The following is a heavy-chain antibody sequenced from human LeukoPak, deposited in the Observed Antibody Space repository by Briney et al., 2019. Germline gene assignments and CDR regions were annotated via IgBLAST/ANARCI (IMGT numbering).Heavy chain of an antibody. CDR2: ISAGGGNT. D-gene: IGHD4/OR15-4a*01. CDR1: GFTFRTFA. V-gene: IGHV3-23*01. Sequence: TGGSLRLSCAASGFTFRTFAMSWVRQAPGKGLESVSVISAGGGNTYYADSVKGRFTISRDNSKSTLYLQMTSLRAEDTAVYYCAKGHSDYGTGLDCWGQGTLVTVSS. CDR3: AKGHSDYGTGLDC. J-gene: IGHJ4*02.